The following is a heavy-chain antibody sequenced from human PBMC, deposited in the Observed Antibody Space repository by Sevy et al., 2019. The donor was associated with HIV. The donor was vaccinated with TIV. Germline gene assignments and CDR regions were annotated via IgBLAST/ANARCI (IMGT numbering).Heavy chain of an antibody. CDR1: GFSFSSYD. V-gene: IGHV3-33*01. CDR2: IRYDGSNN. CDR3: AREKVDTSMIFVEYYGMDV. J-gene: IGHJ6*02. Sequence: GGSLRLSCAASGFSFSSYDMHWVRQAPGMGLEWVAVIRYDGSNNHYGDSGKGRLTISRDNSKNALYQQMSSLRAEDTAVYYCAREKVDTSMIFVEYYGMDVWGQGTTVTVSS. D-gene: IGHD5-18*01.